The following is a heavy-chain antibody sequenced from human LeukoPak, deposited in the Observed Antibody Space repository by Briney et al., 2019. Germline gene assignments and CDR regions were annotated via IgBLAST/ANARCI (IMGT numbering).Heavy chain of an antibody. J-gene: IGHJ4*02. V-gene: IGHV4-31*03. CDR2: IYYSGST. Sequence: PSQTLSLTCTVSGGSISSGGYYWSWIRQHPGKGLEWIGYIYYSGSTYYNPSLKSRVTISVDTSKNQFSLKLSSVTAADTAVYYCARHRVVPADPFDYWGQGTLVTVSS. D-gene: IGHD2-2*01. CDR3: ARHRVVPADPFDY. CDR1: GGSISSGGYY.